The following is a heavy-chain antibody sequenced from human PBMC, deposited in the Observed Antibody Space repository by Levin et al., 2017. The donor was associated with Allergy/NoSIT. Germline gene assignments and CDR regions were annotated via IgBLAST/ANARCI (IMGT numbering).Heavy chain of an antibody. V-gene: IGHV3-7*01. Sequence: SCAASGFTFSRYWMSWVRQAPGKGLEWVANIKQDGSEKYYVDSVKGRFTISRDNAKNSLYLQMNSLRAEDTAVYYCARDAVVTPVYYYYGMDVWGQGTTVTVSS. D-gene: IGHD3-22*01. J-gene: IGHJ6*02. CDR1: GFTFSRYW. CDR3: ARDAVVTPVYYYYGMDV. CDR2: IKQDGSEK.